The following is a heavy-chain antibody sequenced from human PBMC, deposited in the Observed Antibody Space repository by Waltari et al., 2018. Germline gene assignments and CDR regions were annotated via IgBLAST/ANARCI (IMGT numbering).Heavy chain of an antibody. J-gene: IGHJ4*02. D-gene: IGHD3-3*01. V-gene: IGHV1-8*01. CDR2: VNPNMCNT. Sequence: QVQLVQSGAEVKKPGASVKVSCKASGYTFTSYDINWVRQATGPGLEWMGWVNPNMCNTGYAQKFQGRVTMTRNTSISTAYMELSSLRSEDTAVYYCARGVDYDFWSGYCDYWGQGTLVTVSS. CDR1: GYTFTSYD. CDR3: ARGVDYDFWSGYCDY.